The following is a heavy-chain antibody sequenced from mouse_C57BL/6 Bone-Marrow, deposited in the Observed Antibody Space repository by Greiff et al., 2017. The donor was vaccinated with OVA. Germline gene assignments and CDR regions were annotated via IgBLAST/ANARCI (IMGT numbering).Heavy chain of an antibody. Sequence: VQLQQSGPELVKPGASVKISCKASGYAFSSSWMNWVKQRPGKGLEWIGRIYPGDGDTNYNGKFEGKATLTADKSSSTAYMQLSSLTSEDSAVYFCARGAHYYGSSYGTFDYWGQGTTLTVSS. J-gene: IGHJ2*01. CDR3: ARGAHYYGSSYGTFDY. CDR1: GYAFSSSW. V-gene: IGHV1-82*01. CDR2: IYPGDGDT. D-gene: IGHD1-1*01.